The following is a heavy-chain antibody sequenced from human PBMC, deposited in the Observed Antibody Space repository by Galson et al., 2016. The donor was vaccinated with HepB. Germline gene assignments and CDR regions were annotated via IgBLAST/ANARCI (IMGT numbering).Heavy chain of an antibody. CDR2: IWYDGSNK. D-gene: IGHD3-10*01. Sequence: GKGLEWVAVIWYDGSNKYYADSVKGRFTISRDNSKNTLYLQMNSLRAEDTAVYYCTRIVSTMVRGVTYNWFDPWGQGTLVTVSS. V-gene: IGHV3-33*01. CDR3: TRIVSTMVRGVTYNWFDP. J-gene: IGHJ5*02.